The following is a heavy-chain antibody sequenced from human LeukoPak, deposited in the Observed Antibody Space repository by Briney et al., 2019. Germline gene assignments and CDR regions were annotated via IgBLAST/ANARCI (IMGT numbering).Heavy chain of an antibody. CDR2: ISGSGGST. D-gene: IGHD1-26*01. J-gene: IGHJ6*03. Sequence: GGSLRLSCAASGFTFSSYAVSWVRQAPGKGLEWVSAISGSGGSTYYADSVKGRFTISRDNSKNTLYLQMNSLRAEDTAVYYCARGGGYYYYMDVWGKGTTVTVSS. CDR3: ARGGGYYYYMDV. CDR1: GFTFSSYA. V-gene: IGHV3-23*01.